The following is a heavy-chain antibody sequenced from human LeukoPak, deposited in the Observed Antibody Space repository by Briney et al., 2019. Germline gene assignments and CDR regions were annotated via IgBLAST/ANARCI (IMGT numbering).Heavy chain of an antibody. CDR1: GDSISSSSYY. J-gene: IGHJ6*02. CDR2: IYYSEST. CDR3: ARRPGSSAYPHYFGMDV. V-gene: IGHV4-39*01. Sequence: SETLSLTCIVSGDSISSSSYYWGWIRQPPGKGLEWIGSIYYSESTYYNPSLKSRVTISVDTSKNQFFPKLNSVTAADTAVYYCARRPGSSAYPHYFGMDVWGQGTSVTVSS. D-gene: IGHD3-22*01.